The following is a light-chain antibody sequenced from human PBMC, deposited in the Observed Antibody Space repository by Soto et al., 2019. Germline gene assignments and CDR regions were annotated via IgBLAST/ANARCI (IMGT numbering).Light chain of an antibody. CDR1: QGISTF. V-gene: IGKV1-16*01. Sequence: DIQMTQSPSSLSASVGDRVTITCRASQGISTFLAWFQQKPGKAPKTLIYAASSLHSGVPSRFSGSGSGTDFTLPISSLQPEDFATYYCQHYDDYPQIFGHGTRLEIK. CDR3: QHYDDYPQI. CDR2: AAS. J-gene: IGKJ5*01.